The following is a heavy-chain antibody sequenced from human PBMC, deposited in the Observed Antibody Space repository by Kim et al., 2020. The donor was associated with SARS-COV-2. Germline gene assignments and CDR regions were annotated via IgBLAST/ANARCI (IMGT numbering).Heavy chain of an antibody. V-gene: IGHV3-23*01. CDR3: AKDPEQWLALSYFDY. Sequence: GGSLRLSCAASGFTFSSYAMSWVRQAPGKGLEWVSAISGSGGSTYYADSVKGRFTISRDNSKNTLYLQMNSLRAEDTAVYYCAKDPEQWLALSYFDYWGQGTLVTVSS. CDR1: GFTFSSYA. CDR2: ISGSGGST. D-gene: IGHD6-19*01. J-gene: IGHJ4*02.